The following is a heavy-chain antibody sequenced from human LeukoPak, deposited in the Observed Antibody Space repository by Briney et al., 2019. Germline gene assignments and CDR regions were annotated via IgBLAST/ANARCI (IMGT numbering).Heavy chain of an antibody. J-gene: IGHJ5*02. CDR3: ARGSRYQLLYWFDP. CDR1: GYTFTSYG. V-gene: IGHV1-18*01. Sequence: ASVKVSCKASGYTFTSYGISWVRQAPGQGLEWMGWISAYNGNTNYAQKLQGRVTMTTDTSTSTTYMELRSLRSDDTAVYYCARGSRYQLLYWFDPWGQGTLVTVSS. D-gene: IGHD2-2*01. CDR2: ISAYNGNT.